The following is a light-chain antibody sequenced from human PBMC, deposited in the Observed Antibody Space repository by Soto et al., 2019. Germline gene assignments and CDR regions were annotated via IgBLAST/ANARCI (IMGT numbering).Light chain of an antibody. V-gene: IGKV3-15*01. Sequence: EIVMTQSPATLSVSPGERATLSCRASQSVASNLAWYQQKPGQAPRLLIYTASIRATGIPARFSGSGSGTEFTLTISSLQSEDFAIYYCQQYNNWPPGITFGQGTRLEIK. J-gene: IGKJ5*01. CDR2: TAS. CDR1: QSVASN. CDR3: QQYNNWPPGIT.